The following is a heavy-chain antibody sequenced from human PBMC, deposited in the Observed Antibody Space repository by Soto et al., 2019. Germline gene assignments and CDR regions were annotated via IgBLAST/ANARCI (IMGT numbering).Heavy chain of an antibody. CDR2: IYHSGST. J-gene: IGHJ4*02. Sequence: SETLSLTCTVSGGSIRSSNLWSWVRQPPGKGLEWIGEIYHSGSTNYNPSLESRVTISVDKSKNQFSLKLSSLTAADTAVYYCAKDIYYFDYWGQGTLVTVSS. V-gene: IGHV4-4*02. CDR3: AKDIYYFDY. CDR1: GGSIRSSNL.